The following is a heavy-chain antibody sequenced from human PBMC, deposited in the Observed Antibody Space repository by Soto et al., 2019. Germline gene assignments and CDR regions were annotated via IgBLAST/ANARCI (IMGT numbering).Heavy chain of an antibody. D-gene: IGHD3-3*01. CDR3: ARSQYYDFWSGSPGRLEIFDY. V-gene: IGHV1-18*04. CDR1: GYTFTSYG. Sequence: ASVKVSCKASGYTFTSYGISWVRQAPGQGLEWMGWISAYNGNTNYAQKLQGRVTMTTDTSTSTAYMELRSLRSDDTAVYYCARSQYYDFWSGSPGRLEIFDYWGQGTLVTVSS. J-gene: IGHJ4*02. CDR2: ISAYNGNT.